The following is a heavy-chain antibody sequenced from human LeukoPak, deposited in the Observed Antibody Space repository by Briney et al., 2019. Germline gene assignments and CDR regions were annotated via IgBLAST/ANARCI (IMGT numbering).Heavy chain of an antibody. D-gene: IGHD5-18*01. CDR3: ARVPDHVDTAMVGQY. Sequence: PGGSLRLSCAASGFTFSSYSMNWVRQAPGKGLEWVSSISSSGSYIYYADSVKGRFTISRDNAKNSLYLQMNSLRAEDTAVYYCARVPDHVDTAMVGQYWGQGTLVTVSS. CDR2: ISSSGSYI. CDR1: GFTFSSYS. V-gene: IGHV3-21*01. J-gene: IGHJ4*02.